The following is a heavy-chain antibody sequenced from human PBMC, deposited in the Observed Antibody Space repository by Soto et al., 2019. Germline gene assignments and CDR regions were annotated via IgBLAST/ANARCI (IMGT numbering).Heavy chain of an antibody. CDR2: ISGSGGST. CDR1: GFTFSSYA. D-gene: IGHD6-6*01. V-gene: IGHV3-23*01. J-gene: IGHJ4*02. Sequence: GGSLRLSCAASGFTFSSYAMSWVRQAPGKGQEWVSAISGSGGSTYYADSVKGRFTISRDNSKNTLYLQMNSLRAEDTAVYYCAKGPRESDSSSSSRRGVDFDYWGQGTLVTVSS. CDR3: AKGPRESDSSSSSRRGVDFDY.